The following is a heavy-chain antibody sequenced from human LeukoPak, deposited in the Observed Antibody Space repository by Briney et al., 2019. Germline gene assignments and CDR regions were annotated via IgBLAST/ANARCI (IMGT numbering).Heavy chain of an antibody. CDR1: GFTFSSYW. CDR2: INTGGSST. V-gene: IGHV3-74*01. J-gene: IGHJ4*02. CDR3: ARSNQADDY. D-gene: IGHD4-11*01. Sequence: GGSLRLSCAASGFTFSSYWMHWVRQVPGKGLVWASRINTGGSSTTYADSVKGRFTISRDNAKNTLYLQMNSLRAEDTAVYYCARSNQADDYWGQGTLVTVSS.